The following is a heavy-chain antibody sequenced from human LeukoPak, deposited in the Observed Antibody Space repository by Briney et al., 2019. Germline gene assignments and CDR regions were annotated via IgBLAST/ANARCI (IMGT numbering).Heavy chain of an antibody. Sequence: SETLSLTCTVSGGSISVHTYYCAWIRQPPGRGLEWIGSVYYSGSTNYNPSLKSRVTISVDKSKNQFSLKLSSVTAADTAVYYCARASITRVAFDIWGQGTMVTVSS. D-gene: IGHD3-10*01. CDR3: ARASITRVAFDI. CDR1: GGSISVHTYY. V-gene: IGHV4-39*07. CDR2: VYYSGST. J-gene: IGHJ3*02.